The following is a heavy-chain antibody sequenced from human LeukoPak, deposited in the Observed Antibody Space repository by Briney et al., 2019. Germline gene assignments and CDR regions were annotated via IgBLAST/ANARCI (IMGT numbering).Heavy chain of an antibody. CDR2: ISSSSSYI. D-gene: IGHD1-7*01. CDR3: AGGGDAWYNWNYVSRWFDP. Sequence: GGSLRLSCAASGFTFSSYSMNWVRQAPGKGLEWVSSISSSSSYIYYADSVKGRFTISRDNAKNSLYLQMNSLRAEDTAVYYCAGGGDAWYNWNYVSRWFDPWGQGTLVTVSS. J-gene: IGHJ5*02. CDR1: GFTFSSYS. V-gene: IGHV3-21*01.